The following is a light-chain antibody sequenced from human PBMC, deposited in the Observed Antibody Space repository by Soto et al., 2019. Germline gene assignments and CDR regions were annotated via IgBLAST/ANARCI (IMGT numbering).Light chain of an antibody. CDR1: SGDIGSYNR. CDR2: EVT. Sequence: LTQPASVSGSPGQSITISRTGTSGDIGSYNRVSWYQQHPGKAPKLIIYEVTDRPSGGSNRYSGSRSANTASLTLSGLHAEDEAEYCCSSYSLSTAYLFGTGTKVTAL. CDR3: SSYSLSTAYL. V-gene: IGLV2-14*01. J-gene: IGLJ1*01.